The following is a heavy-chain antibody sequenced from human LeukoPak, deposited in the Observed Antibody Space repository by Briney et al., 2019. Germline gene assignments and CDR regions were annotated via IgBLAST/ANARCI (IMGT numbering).Heavy chain of an antibody. CDR2: ITGNGRST. J-gene: IGHJ2*01. V-gene: IGHV3-23*01. CDR3: AKSGTMGATRFDWYFDL. D-gene: IGHD1-26*01. CDR1: GFTFNNYA. Sequence: GGSLRLSCAASGFTFNNYAMGWVRQTPGKGPEWVSGITGNGRSTYYADSVKGRFTISRDNSKNTLYLQVNSLRAEDTAAYFCAKSGTMGATRFDWYFDLWGRGTQVIVSS.